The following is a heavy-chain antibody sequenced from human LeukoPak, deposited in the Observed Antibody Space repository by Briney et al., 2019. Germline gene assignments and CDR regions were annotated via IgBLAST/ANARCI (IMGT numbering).Heavy chain of an antibody. J-gene: IGHJ6*02. CDR3: ARERYLRSGIYYYYGFDV. V-gene: IGHV3-11*04. D-gene: IGHD3-10*01. CDR1: GFTFSDYY. CDR2: ISSSGSTI. Sequence: GGSLRLSCAASGFTFSDYYMSWIRQAPGKGLEWVSYISSSGSTIYYADSVKGRFTISRDNAKNSLYLQMNSLRAEDTAVYYCARERYLRSGIYYYYGFDVWGQGTTVTVSS.